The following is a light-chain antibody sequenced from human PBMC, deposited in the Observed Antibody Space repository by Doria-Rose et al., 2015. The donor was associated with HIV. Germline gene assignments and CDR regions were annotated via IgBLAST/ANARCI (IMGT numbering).Light chain of an antibody. CDR2: WAS. Sequence: EIVMTQSPESLGMSLGERATLNCKSNQSLLYTSKNYLAWYQQEPGQPPKLLIYWASTRQSGVPDRFSGSGSGTDFTLTISSLEAEDVAVYYCQQYYDTPSFGPGTTVDIK. CDR3: QQYYDTPS. J-gene: IGKJ3*01. V-gene: IGKV4-1*01. CDR1: QSLLYTSKNY.